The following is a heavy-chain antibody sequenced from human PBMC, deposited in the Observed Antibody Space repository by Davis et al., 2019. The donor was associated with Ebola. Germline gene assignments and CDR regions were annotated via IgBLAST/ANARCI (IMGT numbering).Heavy chain of an antibody. V-gene: IGHV3-23*01. Sequence: GESLKISCAASGFTFSSYEMNWVRQAPGKGLEWVSAISGSGGSTYYADSVKGRFTISRDNSKNTLYLQMNSLRAEDTAVYYCAKGAGEYQLLNWFDPWGQGTLVTVSS. CDR2: ISGSGGST. CDR1: GFTFSSYE. CDR3: AKGAGEYQLLNWFDP. D-gene: IGHD2-2*01. J-gene: IGHJ5*02.